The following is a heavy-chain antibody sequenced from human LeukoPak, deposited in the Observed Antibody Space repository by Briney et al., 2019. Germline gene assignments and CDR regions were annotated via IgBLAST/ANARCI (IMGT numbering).Heavy chain of an antibody. CDR2: IWYDGSNK. J-gene: IGHJ5*02. Sequence: GRSLRLSCAASGFTFSSYGMHWVRQAPGKGLEWVAVIWYDGSNKYYADSVKGRFTISRDNSKSTLYLQMNSLRAEDTAVYYCARSRKYCSSTSCYFSGLSWFDPWGQGTLVTVSS. CDR3: ARSRKYCSSTSCYFSGLSWFDP. CDR1: GFTFSSYG. D-gene: IGHD2-2*01. V-gene: IGHV3-33*01.